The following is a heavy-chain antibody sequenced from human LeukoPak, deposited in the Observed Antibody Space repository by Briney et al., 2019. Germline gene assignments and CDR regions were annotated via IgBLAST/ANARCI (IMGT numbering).Heavy chain of an antibody. Sequence: SETLSLTCTVSGYSINSGYYWGWIRQPPGQGLEWIGSIYHSGSTYHNPSLKSRVTISVDTSKNQFSLKLASMTAADTAVYYCARDNFSRTSWGYYYYMDVWGKGTTVTVSS. V-gene: IGHV4-38-2*02. CDR1: GYSINSGYY. CDR2: IYHSGST. J-gene: IGHJ6*03. D-gene: IGHD2-2*01. CDR3: ARDNFSRTSWGYYYYMDV.